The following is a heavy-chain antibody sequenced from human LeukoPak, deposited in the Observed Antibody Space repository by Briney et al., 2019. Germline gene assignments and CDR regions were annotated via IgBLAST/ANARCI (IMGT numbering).Heavy chain of an antibody. D-gene: IGHD2-15*01. V-gene: IGHV3-33*06. J-gene: IGHJ4*02. CDR3: AKGKGIYYFDY. CDR1: GFTFSSYG. CDR2: IWYDGSNK. Sequence: PGGSLRLSCAASGFTFSSYGMHWVRQAPGKGLEWVAVIWYDGSNKYYADSVKGRFTISRDNSKNTLYLQMSSLRAEDTAVYYCAKGKGIYYFDYWGQGTLVTVSS.